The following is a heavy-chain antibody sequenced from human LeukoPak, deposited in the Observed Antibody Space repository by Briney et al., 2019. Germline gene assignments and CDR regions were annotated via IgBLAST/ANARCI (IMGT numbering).Heavy chain of an antibody. D-gene: IGHD2/OR15-2a*01. V-gene: IGHV4-59*08. CDR3: ARHAGLLAFDI. J-gene: IGHJ3*02. Sequence: SETLSLTCTVSDGSISSYYWSWIRQPPGKGPEWIGYIYYSGSTNYNPSLKSRVTISVDTSKDQFSLKLSSVTAADTAVYYCARHAGLLAFDIWGQGTMVTVSS. CDR1: DGSISSYY. CDR2: IYYSGST.